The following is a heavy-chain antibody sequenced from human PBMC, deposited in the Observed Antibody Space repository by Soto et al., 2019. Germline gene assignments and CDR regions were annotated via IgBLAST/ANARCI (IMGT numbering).Heavy chain of an antibody. CDR1: GFTFSSYG. Sequence: QVQLVESGGGVVQPGRSLRLSCAASGFTFSSYGMHWVRQAPGKGLEWVAVIWYDGSNKYYADSVKGRFTISRDNSKNTLYLQMNSLRAEDTAVYYCAREFRLFDYWGQGTLVTVSS. J-gene: IGHJ4*02. V-gene: IGHV3-33*01. CDR2: IWYDGSNK. CDR3: AREFRLFDY.